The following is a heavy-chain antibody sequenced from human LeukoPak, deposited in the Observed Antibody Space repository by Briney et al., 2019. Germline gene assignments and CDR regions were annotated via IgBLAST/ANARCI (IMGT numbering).Heavy chain of an antibody. CDR3: ARQYSSSWITPEPYYFDY. Sequence: PGGSLRLSCAASGFTFSSYAMSWIRQPPGKGLEWIGYIYYSGSTNYNPSLKSRVTISVDTSKNQFSLKLSSVTAADTAVYYCARQYSSSWITPEPYYFDYWGQGTLVTVSS. D-gene: IGHD6-13*01. V-gene: IGHV4-59*01. J-gene: IGHJ4*02. CDR2: IYYSGST. CDR1: GFTFSSYA.